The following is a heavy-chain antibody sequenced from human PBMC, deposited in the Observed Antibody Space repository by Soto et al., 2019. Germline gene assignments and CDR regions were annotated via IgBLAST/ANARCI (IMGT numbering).Heavy chain of an antibody. D-gene: IGHD2-2*01. CDR1: GFTFSSYG. V-gene: IGHV3-30*18. CDR2: ISYGGSNK. Sequence: GGSLRLSCAASGFTFSSYGMHWVRQAPGKGLEWVAVISYGGSNKYYADSVKGRFTISRDNSKNTLYLQMNNLRAEDTAVYYWAKDNCISTSCYRLYNWFDPWGQGTLVTVSS. J-gene: IGHJ5*02. CDR3: AKDNCISTSCYRLYNWFDP.